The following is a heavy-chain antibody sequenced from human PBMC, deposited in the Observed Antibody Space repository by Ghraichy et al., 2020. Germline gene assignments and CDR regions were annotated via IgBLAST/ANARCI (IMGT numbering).Heavy chain of an antibody. CDR3: ARDPGQAFDI. J-gene: IGHJ3*02. CDR2: ISFDGSDK. CDR1: GFRFSNYA. Sequence: GGSLRLSCAASGFRFSNYAINWVRQAPGKGLEWVAVISFDGSDKYYTDSVKGRFTISRDNSKSILYLQIDSLSAEDTAVYYCARDPGQAFDIWGLGTMVTVSS. V-gene: IGHV3-30-3*01.